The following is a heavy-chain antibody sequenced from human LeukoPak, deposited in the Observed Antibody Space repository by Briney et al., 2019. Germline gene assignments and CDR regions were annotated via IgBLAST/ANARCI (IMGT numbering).Heavy chain of an antibody. D-gene: IGHD3-22*01. V-gene: IGHV4-30-2*03. J-gene: IGHJ1*01. Sequence: SQTLSLTCTVSGGSISSGDYYWSWIRQPPGKGLEWIGDLYYTGSTYYSPSLKSRLSITVDTSKNHFSLILGSVTAADTAIYYCARRRYYDSTGYLDWGQGTHVTVSA. CDR2: LYYTGST. CDR3: ARRRYYDSTGYLD. CDR1: GGSISSGDYY.